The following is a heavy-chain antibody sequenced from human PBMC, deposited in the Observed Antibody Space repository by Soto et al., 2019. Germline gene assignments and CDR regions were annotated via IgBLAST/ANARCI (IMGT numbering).Heavy chain of an antibody. CDR1: GFTFSSYS. Sequence: EVQLVESGGGLVQPGGSLRLSCAASGFTFSSYSMNWVRQAPGKGLEWVSYISSSSSTIYYADSVKGRFTISRDNAKNQLYLHMIGLSTEDTDVFYCAREGSVGVVADSAAFDIWGQGTMVTVSS. V-gene: IGHV3-48*01. D-gene: IGHD2-15*01. CDR2: ISSSSSTI. CDR3: AREGSVGVVADSAAFDI. J-gene: IGHJ3*02.